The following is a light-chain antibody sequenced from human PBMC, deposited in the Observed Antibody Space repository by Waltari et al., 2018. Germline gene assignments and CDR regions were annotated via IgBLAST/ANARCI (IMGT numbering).Light chain of an antibody. Sequence: DIQMTQSPSSLSASVGDRVTITCRASQNINSLLNWYQQKPGRAPNLLIHAASTLPSGVPSRFSGGGFGTDFSLTISSLQPEDSATYYCQQSFTTPYTFGQGTELEIK. CDR3: QQSFTTPYT. J-gene: IGKJ2*01. CDR1: QNINSL. CDR2: AAS. V-gene: IGKV1-39*01.